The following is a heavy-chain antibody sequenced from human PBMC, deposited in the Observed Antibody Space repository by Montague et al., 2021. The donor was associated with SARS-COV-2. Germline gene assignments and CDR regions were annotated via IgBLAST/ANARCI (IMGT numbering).Heavy chain of an antibody. D-gene: IGHD3-3*01. J-gene: IGHJ4*02. Sequence: TLSLTCTVSGGSISSGGYYWSWIRQHPGKGLEWIGYIYYSGSTYYNPSLKSRVTISVDTSKNQFSLKLSSVTAADTAVYYRARGSITIFGVVTHHAYWGQGTLVTVSS. V-gene: IGHV4-31*03. CDR3: ARGSITIFGVVTHHAY. CDR1: GGSISSGGYY. CDR2: IYYSGST.